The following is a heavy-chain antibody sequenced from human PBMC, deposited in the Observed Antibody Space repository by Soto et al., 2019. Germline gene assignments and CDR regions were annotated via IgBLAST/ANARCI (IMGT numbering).Heavy chain of an antibody. CDR2: IIPIFGTA. CDR1: GGTFSSYA. J-gene: IGHJ3*02. V-gene: IGHV1-69*13. D-gene: IGHD6-6*01. CDR3: AREQLAGAFDI. Sequence: WASVKVSCKASGGTFSSYAISWVRQAPGQGLEWMGGIIPIFGTANYAQKFQGRVTITADESTSTAYMELSSLRSEDTAVYYCAREQLAGAFDIWGQGTMVTVSS.